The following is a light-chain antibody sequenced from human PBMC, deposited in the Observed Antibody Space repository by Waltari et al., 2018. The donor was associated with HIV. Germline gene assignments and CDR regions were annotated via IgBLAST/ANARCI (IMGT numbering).Light chain of an antibody. V-gene: IGKV3-20*01. CDR2: GAS. CDR1: QSVSNNW. J-gene: IGKJ2*01. Sequence: EIVLTQSPGTLSLSPEESATLSCRASQSVSNNWVGWYQQKPGQAPRLLIYGASFRATGIPERFSGSGSGTDFTLTISRLEPEDSAVYYCQQYGGAPLYTFGQGTNLEI. CDR3: QQYGGAPLYT.